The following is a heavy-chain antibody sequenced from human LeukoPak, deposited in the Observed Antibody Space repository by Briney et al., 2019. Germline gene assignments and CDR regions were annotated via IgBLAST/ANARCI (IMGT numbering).Heavy chain of an antibody. CDR1: GCTVSSNY. D-gene: IGHD3-22*01. J-gene: IGHJ4*02. CDR2: IYSGGST. CDR3: ARGAHYDSSGYCWGY. Sequence: GGSLRLSCAASGCTVSSNYMSWVRQAPGKGLEWVSVIYSGGSTYYADSVKGRFTISRHNSKNTLYLQMNSLRAEDTAVYYCARGAHYDSSGYCWGYWGQGTLVTVSS. V-gene: IGHV3-53*04.